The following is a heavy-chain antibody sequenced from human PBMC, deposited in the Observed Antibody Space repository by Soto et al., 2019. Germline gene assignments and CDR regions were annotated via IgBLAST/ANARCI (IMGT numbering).Heavy chain of an antibody. Sequence: GGSKRVSCTASGFTIRNAGRNWVSTAPGKGLEWVGRIKSKTDGGTTDYAAPVKGRFTISRDDSKNTLYLQMNSLKTEDTAVYYCTTDSRQLEGYWGQGTLVTVSS. CDR1: GFTIRNAG. CDR2: IKSKTDGGTT. J-gene: IGHJ4*02. D-gene: IGHD6-6*01. V-gene: IGHV3-15*07. CDR3: TTDSRQLEGY.